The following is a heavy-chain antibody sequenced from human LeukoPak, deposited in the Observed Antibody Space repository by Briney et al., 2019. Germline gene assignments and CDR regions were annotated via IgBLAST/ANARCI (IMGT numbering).Heavy chain of an antibody. Sequence: PGGSLRLSCAVSGFSFTNFWMSWVRQAPGRGLEWVANIHPEGNEKYHVESVKGRFTISRGNTKNLLFLRMNGLRVEDTAVYYCARGDAFSGDHWGQGTLVTVSS. CDR1: GFSFTNFW. V-gene: IGHV3-7*04. CDR3: ARGDAFSGDH. CDR2: IHPEGNEK. J-gene: IGHJ4*02.